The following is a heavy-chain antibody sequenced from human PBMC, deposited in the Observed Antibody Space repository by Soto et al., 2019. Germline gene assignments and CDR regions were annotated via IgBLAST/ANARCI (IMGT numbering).Heavy chain of an antibody. CDR3: VKAGGLHIVVVTAIPPFDY. J-gene: IGHJ4*02. D-gene: IGHD2-21*02. Sequence: PGGSLRLSCSASGFTFSSYAMHWVRQAPGKGLEYVSAISSNGGSTYYADSVKGRFTISRDNSKNTLYLQMSSLRAEDTAVYYCVKAGGLHIVVVTAIPPFDYWGQGTLVTVSS. CDR1: GFTFSSYA. CDR2: ISSNGGST. V-gene: IGHV3-64D*06.